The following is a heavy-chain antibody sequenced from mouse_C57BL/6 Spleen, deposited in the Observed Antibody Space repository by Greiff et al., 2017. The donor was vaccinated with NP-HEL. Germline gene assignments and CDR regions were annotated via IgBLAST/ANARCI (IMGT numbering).Heavy chain of an antibody. D-gene: IGHD2-3*01. V-gene: IGHV14-3*01. CDR2: IDPANGNT. J-gene: IGHJ1*03. CDR3: ARYDGYSLRYFDV. CDR1: GFNFTNSY. Sequence: VQLKESVAELVRPGASVKLSCTASGFNFTNSYMHWVKQRPEQGLEWIGRIDPANGNTKYAPKFQGKATITADTSSNTAYLQLSSLTSEDTAIYYCARYDGYSLRYFDVWGTGTTVTVSS.